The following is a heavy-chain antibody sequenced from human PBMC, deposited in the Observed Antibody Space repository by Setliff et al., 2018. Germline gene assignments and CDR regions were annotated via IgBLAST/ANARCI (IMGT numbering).Heavy chain of an antibody. CDR1: GFTFSSYA. Sequence: GGSLRLSCAASGFTFSSYAMHWVRQAPGKGLEWVAFIWYDGSNTYYTGSVKGRFTISRDNSRNTLYLQVNSLRAEDTAVYYCAGDPPSSGYAFDIWGQGTMVT. V-gene: IGHV3-33*01. J-gene: IGHJ3*02. D-gene: IGHD5-12*01. CDR3: AGDPPSSGYAFDI. CDR2: IWYDGSNT.